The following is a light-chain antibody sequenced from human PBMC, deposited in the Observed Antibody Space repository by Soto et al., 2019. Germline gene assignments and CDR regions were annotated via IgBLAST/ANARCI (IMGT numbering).Light chain of an antibody. J-gene: IGLJ2*01. CDR3: GTWDSSLSAVV. Sequence: QSVLTQPPSVSAAPGQKVTISCSGSSSNIGNNYVSWYQQLPGTAPKLLIYDIHKRPSGIPDRFSGSKSGTSATLGITGLQTGDEADYYCGTWDSSLSAVVFGGGTKLTVL. V-gene: IGLV1-51*01. CDR2: DIH. CDR1: SSNIGNNY.